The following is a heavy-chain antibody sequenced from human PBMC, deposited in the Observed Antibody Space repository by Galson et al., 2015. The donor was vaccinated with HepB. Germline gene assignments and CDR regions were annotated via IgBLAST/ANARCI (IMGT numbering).Heavy chain of an antibody. CDR3: AVHGYSNYASEYYYYYYMDV. J-gene: IGHJ6*03. V-gene: IGHV3-48*01. CDR2: ISSSSSTI. CDR1: GFTFSSYS. D-gene: IGHD4-11*01. Sequence: SLRLSCAASGFTFSSYSMNWVRQAPGKGLEWVSYISSSSSTIYYADSVKGRFTISRDNAKNSLYLQMNSLRAEDTAVYYCAVHGYSNYASEYYYYYYMDVWGKGTTVTVSS.